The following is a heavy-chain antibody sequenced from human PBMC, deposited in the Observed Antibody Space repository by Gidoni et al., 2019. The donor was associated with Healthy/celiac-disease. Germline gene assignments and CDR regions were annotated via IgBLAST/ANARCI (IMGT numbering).Heavy chain of an antibody. Sequence: EVQLVESGGGLVQPGRSLRLSCAASGFTFDDYAMHWVRQAPGKGLEWVSGISWNSGSIGYADSVKGRFTISRDNAKNSLYLQMNSLRAEDTALYYCAKDTDWGNYYYYGMDVWGQGTTVTVSS. CDR3: AKDTDWGNYYYYGMDV. J-gene: IGHJ6*02. V-gene: IGHV3-9*01. CDR1: GFTFDDYA. CDR2: ISWNSGSI. D-gene: IGHD7-27*01.